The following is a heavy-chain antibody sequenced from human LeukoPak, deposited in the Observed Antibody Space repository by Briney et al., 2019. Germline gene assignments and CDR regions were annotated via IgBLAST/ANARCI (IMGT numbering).Heavy chain of an antibody. V-gene: IGHV1-18*01. CDR2: ISAYNGNT. Sequence: GASVKVSCKASGGTFSSYAITWVRQAPGQGLEWMGWISAYNGNTDYAQKLQGRVTMTTDTSTSTAYMELRSLRSDDTAVYYCARASNWFDPWGQGTLVTVSS. J-gene: IGHJ5*02. CDR1: GGTFSSYA. CDR3: ARASNWFDP.